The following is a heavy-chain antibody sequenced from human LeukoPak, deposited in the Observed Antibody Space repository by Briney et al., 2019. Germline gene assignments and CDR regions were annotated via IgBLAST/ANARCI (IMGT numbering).Heavy chain of an antibody. D-gene: IGHD6-13*01. CDR1: GGSISSYY. CDR3: ARNPGSSWSPIYFDY. J-gene: IGHJ4*02. CDR2: IYTSGST. V-gene: IGHV4-4*07. Sequence: MPSETLSLTCTVSGGSISSYYWSWIRQPAGKGLEWIGRIYTSGSTNYNPSLKSRVTMSVDTSKNQFSLKLSSVTAADTAVYYCARNPGSSWSPIYFDYWGQGTLVTVSS.